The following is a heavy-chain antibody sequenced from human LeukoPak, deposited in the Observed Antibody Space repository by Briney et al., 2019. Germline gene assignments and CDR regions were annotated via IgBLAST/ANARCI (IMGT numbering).Heavy chain of an antibody. V-gene: IGHV4-4*02. CDR3: ATLLLFQAVPTDY. D-gene: IGHD3-10*01. J-gene: IGHJ4*02. CDR2: IYHSGST. CDR1: GGSISSSNW. Sequence: SGTLSLTCAVSGGSISSSNWWSWVRPPPGKGLEWIGEIYHSGSTNYNPSLKSRVTISVDKSKNQFSLKLSSVTAADTAVYYCATLLLFQAVPTDYWGQGILVTVSS.